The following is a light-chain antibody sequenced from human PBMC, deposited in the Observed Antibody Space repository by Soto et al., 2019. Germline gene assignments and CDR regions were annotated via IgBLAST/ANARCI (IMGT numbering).Light chain of an antibody. J-gene: IGKJ1*01. CDR2: DTS. CDR3: QQYQNSPRT. CDR1: QSVGGSS. Sequence: EIVWTQSPGTLSLSPGERATLSCRSSQSVGGSSLAWYQQRPGQAPRLLIYDTSKRATGIPDRFSGSGSGTDFTLTISRLEPEDFAVYYCQQYQNSPRTFGQGTKVDIK. V-gene: IGKV3-20*01.